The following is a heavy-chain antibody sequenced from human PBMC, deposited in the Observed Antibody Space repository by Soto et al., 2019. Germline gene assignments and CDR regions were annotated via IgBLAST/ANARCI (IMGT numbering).Heavy chain of an antibody. CDR3: AIGGGNIAVAGIDFDAFDI. CDR2: IYYSGST. CDR1: GGSISSYY. J-gene: IGHJ3*02. D-gene: IGHD6-19*01. V-gene: IGHV4-59*01. Sequence: QVQLQESGPGLVKPSETLSLTCTVSGGSISSYYWSWIRQPPGEGLEWIGYIYYSGSTNYNPSLKSRVTISVDTSKNHFSLQLSSVTAADTAVYYCAIGGGNIAVAGIDFDAFDIWGQGTMVTVSS.